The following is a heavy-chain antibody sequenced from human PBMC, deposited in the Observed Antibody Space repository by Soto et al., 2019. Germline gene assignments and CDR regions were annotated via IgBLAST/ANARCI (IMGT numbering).Heavy chain of an antibody. CDR3: AKQRAGYGSGSDTFYFDF. CDR1: GFTFSTYA. J-gene: IGHJ4*02. CDR2: LSGSGGTT. Sequence: EVQLLVSGGGLVQPGGSLRLSCSTSGFTFSTYAMNWVRQAPGKGLAWGSALSGSGGTTYYADSVRGRFTISRDNSKNTLFLQMSSLRAEDTALYYCAKQRAGYGSGSDTFYFDFWGQGTLVTVSS. V-gene: IGHV3-23*01. D-gene: IGHD3-10*01.